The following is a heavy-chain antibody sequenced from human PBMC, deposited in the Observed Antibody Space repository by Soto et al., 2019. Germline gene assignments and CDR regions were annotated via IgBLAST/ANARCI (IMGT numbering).Heavy chain of an antibody. CDR3: ARGYSSGWYDY. Sequence: SETLSLTCTVSGGSISSYYWSWIRQPPGKGLEWIGYIYYSGSTNYNPSLKSRVTISVDTSKNQFSLKLSSVTAADTAVYYCARGYSSGWYDYWGQGTLVTVSS. J-gene: IGHJ4*02. CDR2: IYYSGST. D-gene: IGHD6-19*01. V-gene: IGHV4-59*08. CDR1: GGSISSYY.